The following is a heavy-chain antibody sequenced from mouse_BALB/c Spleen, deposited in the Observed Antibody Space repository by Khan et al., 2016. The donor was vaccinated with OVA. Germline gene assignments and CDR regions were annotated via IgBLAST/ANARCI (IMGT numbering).Heavy chain of an antibody. CDR3: ARQPYYHYNIMDY. CDR2: IWSDGST. D-gene: IGHD2-10*01. V-gene: IGHV2-6-1*01. J-gene: IGHJ4*01. Sequence: QMQLEESGPGLVAPSQSLSITCTISGFSLTNYGIHWVRQPPRKGLEWLVVIWSDGSTTYNSALKSRLTISKDNSKSQVFLKMNSLQTDDTAVYFCARQPYYHYNIMDYWGQGTSVTVSS. CDR1: GFSLTNYG.